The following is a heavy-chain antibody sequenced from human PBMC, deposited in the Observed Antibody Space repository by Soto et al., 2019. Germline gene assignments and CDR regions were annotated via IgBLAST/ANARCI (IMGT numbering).Heavy chain of an antibody. D-gene: IGHD2-2*01. CDR3: ARERADIVVAPVATSGMDV. CDR1: EFAFSTHA. J-gene: IGHJ6*02. V-gene: IGHV3-30*03. CDR2: ISHDGQNQ. Sequence: QVQLVESGGGVVQPGRALRLSCAASEFAFSTHAMHWVRQAPGEGLEWVAVISHDGQNQYYRESVKGRFTISRDNSKNSLFLEVHSLRVEDTAVYYCARERADIVVAPVATSGMDVWGQGTAVTVSS.